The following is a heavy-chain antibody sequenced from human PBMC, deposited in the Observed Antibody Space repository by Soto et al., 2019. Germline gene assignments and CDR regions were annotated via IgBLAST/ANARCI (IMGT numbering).Heavy chain of an antibody. CDR2: ISAYNGNT. J-gene: IGHJ5*02. Sequence: QVQLVQSGAEVKKPGASVKVSCKASGYTFTSYGISWVRQAPGQGLEWMGWISAYNGNTNYAQKLQGRVTMTTDTSTSTAYMELRSLRSDDTAVYYCARDTMVRGVCRPKSGVYWFDPWGQGTLVTVSS. CDR3: ARDTMVRGVCRPKSGVYWFDP. CDR1: GYTFTSYG. D-gene: IGHD3-10*01. V-gene: IGHV1-18*01.